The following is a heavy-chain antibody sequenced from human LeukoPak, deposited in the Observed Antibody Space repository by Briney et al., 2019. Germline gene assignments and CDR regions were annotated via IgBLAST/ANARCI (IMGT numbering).Heavy chain of an antibody. CDR3: AADLPYSNYGPLDY. D-gene: IGHD4-11*01. CDR1: GFTFTNSA. Sequence: GASVKVSCKASGFTFTNSAVQWVRQARGQRLEWIGRIVVGSGNSNYAQKFQERVTITRDMSTSTAYMELSSLRSEDTAVYYCAADLPYSNYGPLDYWGQGTLVTVSS. J-gene: IGHJ4*02. V-gene: IGHV1-58*01. CDR2: IVVGSGNS.